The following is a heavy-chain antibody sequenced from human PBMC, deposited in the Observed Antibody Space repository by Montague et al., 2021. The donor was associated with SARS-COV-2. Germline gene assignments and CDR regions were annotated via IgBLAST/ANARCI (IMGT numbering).Heavy chain of an antibody. V-gene: IGHV4-59*08. CDR3: ARHRKDYDILTGNSTSFYYDMDV. CDR2: VSDSGS. D-gene: IGHD3-9*01. Sequence: SETLSLTCTVSGGSNSRYYWSWIRQPPGKGLEWIGYVSDSGSDYNPSLKSRVSISADTSKKLLSLSLSSVTAADTAIYYCARHRKDYDILTGNSTSFYYDMDVWGQGTTVTVSS. J-gene: IGHJ6*02. CDR1: GGSNSRYY.